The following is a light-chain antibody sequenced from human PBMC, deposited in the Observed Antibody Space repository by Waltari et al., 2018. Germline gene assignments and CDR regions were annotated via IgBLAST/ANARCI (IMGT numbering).Light chain of an antibody. V-gene: IGKV1-33*01. CDR1: QDISNY. Sequence: DIQMTQSPSSLSASVGDRVTITCQASQDISNYLNWYQQKPGKAAKLLIYDASNLETGVPSRFSGSGSRTDFTFTISSLQPEDIATYYCQQYDNLLFTFGPGTKVDIK. CDR2: DAS. CDR3: QQYDNLLFT. J-gene: IGKJ3*01.